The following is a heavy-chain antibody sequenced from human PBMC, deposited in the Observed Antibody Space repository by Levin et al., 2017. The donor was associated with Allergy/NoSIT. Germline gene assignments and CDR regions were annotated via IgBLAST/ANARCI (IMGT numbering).Heavy chain of an antibody. V-gene: IGHV4-59*08. Sequence: PSETLSLTCTVSGGSISSYYWSWIRQPPGKGLEWIGYIYYSGSTNYNPSLKSRVTISVDTSKNQFSLKLSSVTAADTAVYYCARHPVAQTEFDYWGQGTLVTVSS. D-gene: IGHD6-19*01. CDR2: IYYSGST. CDR1: GGSISSYY. CDR3: ARHPVAQTEFDY. J-gene: IGHJ4*02.